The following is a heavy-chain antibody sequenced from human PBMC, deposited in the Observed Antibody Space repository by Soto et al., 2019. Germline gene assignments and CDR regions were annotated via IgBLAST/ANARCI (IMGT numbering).Heavy chain of an antibody. J-gene: IGHJ5*02. V-gene: IGHV3-30*18. Sequence: QVQLVESGGGVVQPGRSLRLSCAASGFTFSSYGMHWVRQAPGKGLEWVAVISYDGSNKYYADSVKGRFTISRDTSKNPLYLQMNSLRAEDTAAYYCAKDGGSYWFDPWGQGTLVTVSS. CDR2: ISYDGSNK. D-gene: IGHD1-26*01. CDR1: GFTFSSYG. CDR3: AKDGGSYWFDP.